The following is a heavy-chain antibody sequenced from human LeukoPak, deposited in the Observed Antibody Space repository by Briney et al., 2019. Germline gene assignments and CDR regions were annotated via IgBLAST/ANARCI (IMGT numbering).Heavy chain of an antibody. V-gene: IGHV3-23*01. Sequence: GGSLRLSCAASGFTFSDYAMTWVRRAPGKGLEWVSAITGTGSTTYYADSVKGRFSFSRDNSKNTVFLQMNSLRVEDTAIYYCAKSSDVVTRNVDCWGQGTLVTVSS. CDR3: AKSSDVVTRNVDC. D-gene: IGHD5-12*01. CDR2: ITGTGSTT. J-gene: IGHJ4*02. CDR1: GFTFSDYA.